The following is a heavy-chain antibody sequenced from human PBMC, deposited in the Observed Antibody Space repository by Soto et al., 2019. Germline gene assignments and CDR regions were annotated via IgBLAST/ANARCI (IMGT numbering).Heavy chain of an antibody. J-gene: IGHJ5*02. CDR2: ISTYSGDT. V-gene: IGHV1-18*01. Sequence: ASVKVSCKASGYTFFTYDISWVRQAPGQGLEWMGWISTYSGDTKYAQKFQGRVTMTTDTSTTTAYLELRSLRSDDTAIYYCARHHGPTTSENWFDPWGQGTLVTVSS. CDR3: ARHHGPTTSENWFDP. D-gene: IGHD5-12*01. CDR1: GYTFFTYD.